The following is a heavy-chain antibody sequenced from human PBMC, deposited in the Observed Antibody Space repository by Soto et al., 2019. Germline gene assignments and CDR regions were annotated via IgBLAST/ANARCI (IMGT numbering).Heavy chain of an antibody. CDR2: IDPSDSYT. V-gene: IGHV5-10-1*01. Sequence: GESLKISCKGSGYSFTSYWISWVRQMPGKGLEWMGRIDPSDSYTNYSPSFQGHVTISADKSISTAYLQWSSLKASDTAMYYCARYTAVSSTDYYYHGMDVWGPGTKVTVSS. D-gene: IGHD2-2*01. J-gene: IGHJ6*02. CDR1: GYSFTSYW. CDR3: ARYTAVSSTDYYYHGMDV.